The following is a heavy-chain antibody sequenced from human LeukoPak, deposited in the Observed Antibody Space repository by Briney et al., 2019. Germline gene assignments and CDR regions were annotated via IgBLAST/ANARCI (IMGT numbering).Heavy chain of an antibody. Sequence: GGSLRLSCAAPGFTFSNYAMIWVRQAPGKGLEWVSGISASGDFIHYADSVKGRFTISRDNSKNTLYLQINSLRADDTAVYYCAKSLPNPSYWGQGTLVTVSS. D-gene: IGHD1-14*01. CDR2: ISASGDFI. CDR1: GFTFSNYA. CDR3: AKSLPNPSY. V-gene: IGHV3-23*01. J-gene: IGHJ4*02.